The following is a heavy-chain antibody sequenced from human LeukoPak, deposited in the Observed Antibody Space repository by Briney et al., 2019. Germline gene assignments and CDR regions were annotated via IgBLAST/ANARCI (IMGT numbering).Heavy chain of an antibody. CDR1: GGSISSGDYY. J-gene: IGHJ6*03. CDR2: IYYSGST. Sequence: SETLSLTCTVSGGSISSGDYYWSWIRQPPGKGLEWIGYIYYSGSTYYNPSLKSRVTISVDTSKNQFSLKLSSVTAADTAVYYCARVKWELRSTAYYYYYYVDVWGKGTTVTVSS. CDR3: ARVKWELRSTAYYYYYYVDV. V-gene: IGHV4-30-4*02. D-gene: IGHD1-26*01.